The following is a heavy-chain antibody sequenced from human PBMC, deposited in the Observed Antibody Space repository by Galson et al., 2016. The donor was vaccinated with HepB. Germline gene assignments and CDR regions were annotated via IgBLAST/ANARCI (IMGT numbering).Heavy chain of an antibody. D-gene: IGHD2-8*01. Sequence: SLRLSCAASGFTFTRYGMHWVRQAPGKGLEWVAVISYDGSNKYYADSVKGRFTISRDNSKNTLDLQMNSLRAEDTAVYYCAKDSLVYAIDHYYGMDVWGRGTTVTVSS. CDR2: ISYDGSNK. J-gene: IGHJ6*02. CDR1: GFTFTRYG. CDR3: AKDSLVYAIDHYYGMDV. V-gene: IGHV3-30*18.